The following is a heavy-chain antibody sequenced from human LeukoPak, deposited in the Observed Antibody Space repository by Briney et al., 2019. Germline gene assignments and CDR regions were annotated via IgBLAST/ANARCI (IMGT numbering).Heavy chain of an antibody. CDR1: GFTFSSYA. CDR2: ISGSGGST. V-gene: IGHV3-23*01. J-gene: IGHJ4*02. D-gene: IGHD6-13*01. CDR3: AKGPSSSLSDYFDY. Sequence: GGFLRLSCAASGFTFSSYAMSWVRQAPGKGLEWVSAISGSGGSTYYADSVKGRFTISRDNSKNTLYLQMNSLRAEDRAVYYCAKGPSSSLSDYFDYWGQGTLVTVSS.